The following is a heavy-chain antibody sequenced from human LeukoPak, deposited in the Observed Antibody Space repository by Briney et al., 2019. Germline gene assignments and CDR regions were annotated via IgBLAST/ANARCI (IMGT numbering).Heavy chain of an antibody. CDR2: ISSSSSYI. CDR3: ARDYRARLDY. J-gene: IGHJ4*02. V-gene: IGHV3-21*01. Sequence: SGGSLRLSCAASGFTFSSYSMNWVRQAPGKGLEWVSSISSSSSYIYYADSVKGRFTISRDNAKNSLYLQMSSLRAEDTAVYYCARDYRARLDYWGQGTLVTVSS. CDR1: GFTFSSYS.